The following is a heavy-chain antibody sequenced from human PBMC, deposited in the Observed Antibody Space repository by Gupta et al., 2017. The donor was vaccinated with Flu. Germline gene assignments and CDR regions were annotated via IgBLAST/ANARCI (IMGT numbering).Heavy chain of an antibody. V-gene: IGHV4-31*02. CDR2: LYYTGAT. CDR3: VKGAQPWSFGAFDV. Sequence: TVSGDSINSGGYYWNWIRQHPGKGLEWIGYLYYTGATFYNPSLESRVSISVDSSKNQFSLRLTSVTAADTAVYYCVKGAQPWSFGAFDVWG. CDR1: GDSINSGGYY. D-gene: IGHD1-26*01. J-gene: IGHJ3*01.